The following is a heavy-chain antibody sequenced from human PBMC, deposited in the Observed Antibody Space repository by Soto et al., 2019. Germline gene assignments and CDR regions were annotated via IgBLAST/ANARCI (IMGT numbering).Heavy chain of an antibody. CDR1: GYTLTELS. Sequence: ASVKVSCKVSGYTLTELSMHWFHKLLGKGLEWMGGFDPEDGETIYAQKFQGRVTMTEDTSTDTAYMELSSLRSEDTAVYYCATLPARFLEPREGAFDIWGQGTMVTVSS. J-gene: IGHJ3*02. CDR3: ATLPARFLEPREGAFDI. CDR2: FDPEDGET. D-gene: IGHD3-3*01. V-gene: IGHV1-24*01.